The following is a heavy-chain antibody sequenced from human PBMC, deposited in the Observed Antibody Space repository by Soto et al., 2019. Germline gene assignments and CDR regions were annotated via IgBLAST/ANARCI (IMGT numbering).Heavy chain of an antibody. CDR3: SRFIMVGGWFDPNYYHGMDV. D-gene: IGHD6-19*01. Sequence: QVQLVQSGAEVKKPGASVTVSCKTSGYTFSNYGINWVRQAPGQGLEWMGWISGYNGNTNYAQTVQGRFTMTTDTSTGTVYMELRSLKPDDTAIYYCSRFIMVGGWFDPNYYHGMDVWGQGTTVTVSS. CDR1: GYTFSNYG. V-gene: IGHV1-18*01. CDR2: ISGYNGNT. J-gene: IGHJ6*02.